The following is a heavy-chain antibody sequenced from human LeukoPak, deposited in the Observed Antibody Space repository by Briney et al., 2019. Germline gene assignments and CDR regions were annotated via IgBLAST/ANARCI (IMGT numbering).Heavy chain of an antibody. V-gene: IGHV3-33*01. J-gene: IGHJ6*02. CDR2: IWYDGSKK. D-gene: IGHD2-15*01. CDR1: GFTFSTYG. CDR3: ARVPHCSGGSCYSLLRYYYYGMDV. Sequence: PGGSLRLSCAASGFTFSTYGMHWVRQAPGKGLEWVAVIWYDGSKKYHADSVKGRFTISRDNFKNTLYLQMNSLRAEDTAVYYCARVPHCSGGSCYSLLRYYYYGMDVWGQGTTVTVSS.